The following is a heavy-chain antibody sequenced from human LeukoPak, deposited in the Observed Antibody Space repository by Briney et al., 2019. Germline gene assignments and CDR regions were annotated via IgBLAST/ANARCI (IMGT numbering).Heavy chain of an antibody. D-gene: IGHD6-19*01. CDR1: GGSLRSSGHW. J-gene: IGHJ4*02. Sequence: PSETLSLTCTVSGGSLRSSGHWWVWIRQPPGKGLEWIGSIHYSGKVYYNPSLKSRVTASVDTSTDQFSLRLSSATAADTAIYYCARQSGDQSSAWYFDAWGQGTLVTVSS. CDR3: ARQSGDQSSAWYFDA. CDR2: IHYSGKV. V-gene: IGHV4-39*01.